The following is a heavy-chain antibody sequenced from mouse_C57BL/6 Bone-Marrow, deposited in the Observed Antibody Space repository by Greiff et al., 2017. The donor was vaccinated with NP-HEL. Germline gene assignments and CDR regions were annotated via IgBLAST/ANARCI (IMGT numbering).Heavy chain of an antibody. Sequence: EVKLQESGPGLVKPSQSLSLTCSVTGYSITSGYYWNWIRQFPGNKLEWMGYISYDGSNNYNPSLKNRISITRDTSKNQFFLKLNSVTTEDTATYYCARGSNYHWYFDVWGTGTTVTVSS. CDR2: ISYDGSN. CDR1: GYSITSGYY. J-gene: IGHJ1*03. D-gene: IGHD2-5*01. V-gene: IGHV3-6*01. CDR3: ARGSNYHWYFDV.